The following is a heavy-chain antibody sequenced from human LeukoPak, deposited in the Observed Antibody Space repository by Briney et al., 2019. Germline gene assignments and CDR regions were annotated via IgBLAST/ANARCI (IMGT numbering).Heavy chain of an antibody. CDR1: GFTFSVSW. J-gene: IGHJ4*02. CDR3: ARGGTTFEH. CDR2: IKYDGNEK. Sequence: GGSLRLSCAASGFTFSVSWMSWVRQAPGKGLEWVANIKYDGNEKYYVDSVKGRFTISRDNARNSLYLQMNSLSAEDTAVYYCARGGTTFEHWDQGTLVTVSS. D-gene: IGHD1-1*01. V-gene: IGHV3-7*01.